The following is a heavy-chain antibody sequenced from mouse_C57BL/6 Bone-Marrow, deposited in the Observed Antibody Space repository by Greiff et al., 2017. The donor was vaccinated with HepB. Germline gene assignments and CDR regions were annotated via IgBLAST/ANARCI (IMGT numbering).Heavy chain of an antibody. D-gene: IGHD2-1*01. V-gene: IGHV1-22*01. Sequence: VQLQQSGPELVKPGASVKMSCKASGYTFTDYNMHWVKQSHGKSLEWIGYINPNNGGTSYNQKFKGKATLTVNKSSSTAYMELRSLTSDDSAVYYCAYGNYYFDYWGQGTTLTVSS. CDR1: GYTFTDYN. CDR2: INPNNGGT. CDR3: AYGNYYFDY. J-gene: IGHJ2*01.